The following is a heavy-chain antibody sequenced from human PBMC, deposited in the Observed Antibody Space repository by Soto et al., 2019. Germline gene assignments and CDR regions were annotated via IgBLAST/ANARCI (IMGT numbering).Heavy chain of an antibody. CDR1: GGSISSGGYY. D-gene: IGHD2-15*01. CDR2: IYYSGST. J-gene: IGHJ5*02. Sequence: TLSLTCTVSGGSISSGGYYWSWIRQHPGKGLEWIGYIYYSGSTYYNPSLKSRVTISVDTSKNQFSLKLSSVTAADTAVYYCARERYCSGGSCYFSWFDPWGQGTLVTVSS. V-gene: IGHV4-31*03. CDR3: ARERYCSGGSCYFSWFDP.